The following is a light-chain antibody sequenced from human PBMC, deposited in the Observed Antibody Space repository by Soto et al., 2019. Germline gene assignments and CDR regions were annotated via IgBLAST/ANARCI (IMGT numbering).Light chain of an antibody. CDR3: QQRKT. Sequence: EIVLTHSPGTLSLSPGERATLSCRASQSVSSSYLAWYQQKPGQAPRLLIYGASSRATGIPDRFSGSGSGTDFTLTISSLEPEDFAVYYCQQRKTFGQGTKVDIK. CDR2: GAS. J-gene: IGKJ1*01. CDR1: QSVSSSY. V-gene: IGKV3-20*01.